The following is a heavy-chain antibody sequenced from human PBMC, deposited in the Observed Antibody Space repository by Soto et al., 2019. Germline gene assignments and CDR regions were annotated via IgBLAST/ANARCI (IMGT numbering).Heavy chain of an antibody. J-gene: IGHJ5*02. CDR2: IYYSGST. D-gene: IGHD1-7*01. CDR3: ARGQPALELRRAPWFDP. CDR1: GGSISSGGYY. Sequence: QVQLQESGPGLVKPSQTLSLTCTVSGGSISSGGYYWSWIRQHPGKGLEWIGYIYYSGSTYYNPSLQSRVTISVDTSKNQFSLKLSSVTAADTAVYYCARGQPALELRRAPWFDPWGQGTLVTVSS. V-gene: IGHV4-31*03.